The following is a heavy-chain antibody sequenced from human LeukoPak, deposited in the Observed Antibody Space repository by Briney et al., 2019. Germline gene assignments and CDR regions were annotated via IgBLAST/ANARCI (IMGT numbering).Heavy chain of an antibody. CDR3: ARGPQWRGDSYYIDV. V-gene: IGHV1-8*01. CDR1: GYTFTNFD. CDR2: INPNSGNT. J-gene: IGHJ6*03. Sequence: ASVTVSCKASGYTFTNFDINWVRQAPGQGREWMGWINPNSGNTGYAQKFQGRVTMTMNTSITTAYMELSSLISEDTAVYYCARGPQWRGDSYYIDVWGRGTTVTVSS. D-gene: IGHD6-19*01.